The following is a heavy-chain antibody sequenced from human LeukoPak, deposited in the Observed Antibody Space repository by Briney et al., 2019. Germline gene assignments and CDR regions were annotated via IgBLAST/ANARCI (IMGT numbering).Heavy chain of an antibody. CDR3: ANPYGSGSYYMSALDI. CDR2: ISGRNTGT. Sequence: GGSLRLSCAASGFNFRIHDMSWVRQAPGKGLEWVSTISGRNTGTYYADSVKGRFTISRDNSKNTLYLQMNSLRAEDTAVYYCANPYGSGSYYMSALDIWGLGTMVTVSS. CDR1: GFNFRIHD. V-gene: IGHV3-23*01. D-gene: IGHD3-10*01. J-gene: IGHJ3*02.